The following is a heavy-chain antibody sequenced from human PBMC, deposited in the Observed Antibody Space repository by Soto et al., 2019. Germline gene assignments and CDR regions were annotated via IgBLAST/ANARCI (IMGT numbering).Heavy chain of an antibody. Sequence: GGSLRLSCAASGFTFSSYSMNWVRQAPGKGLEWVSYISSSSSTIYYADSVKGRFTISRDNAKNSLYRQMNSLRAEDTAVYYCARDIVVVVAATADIWGQGTMVTVSS. V-gene: IGHV3-48*01. CDR3: ARDIVVVVAATADI. D-gene: IGHD2-15*01. CDR2: ISSSSSTI. CDR1: GFTFSSYS. J-gene: IGHJ3*02.